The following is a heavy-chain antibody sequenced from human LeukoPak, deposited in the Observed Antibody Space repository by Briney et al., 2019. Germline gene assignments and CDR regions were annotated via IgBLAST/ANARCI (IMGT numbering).Heavy chain of an antibody. J-gene: IGHJ4*02. CDR1: GFTFSDYD. CDR2: IGTAGDT. V-gene: IGHV3-13*01. Sequence: AGGSLRLSCAASGFTFSDYDMHWVRQATGKGLEWVSAIGTAGDTYYTGSVKGRFTISRENAKNSLYLQMNSLRAGDTAVYYCARVGSRYGPPNSWGQGTLVTVSS. D-gene: IGHD5-18*01. CDR3: ARVGSRYGPPNS.